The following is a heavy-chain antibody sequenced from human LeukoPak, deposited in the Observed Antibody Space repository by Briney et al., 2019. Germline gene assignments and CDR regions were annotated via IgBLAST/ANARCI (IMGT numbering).Heavy chain of an antibody. CDR1: GGSISSSSYY. Sequence: SETLSLTCTVSGGSISSSSYYWGWIRQPPGKGLEWIGSIYYSGSTYYNPSLKSRVTISVDTSKNQFSLKLSSVTAADTAVYYCARHVWFGELLFDHWGQGTLVTVSS. CDR3: ARHVWFGELLFDH. J-gene: IGHJ4*02. D-gene: IGHD3-10*01. V-gene: IGHV4-39*01. CDR2: IYYSGST.